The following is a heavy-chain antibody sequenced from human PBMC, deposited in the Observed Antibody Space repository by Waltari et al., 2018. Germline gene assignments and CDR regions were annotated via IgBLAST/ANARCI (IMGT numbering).Heavy chain of an antibody. J-gene: IGHJ4*02. CDR2: ISGSGGST. V-gene: IGHV3-23*01. CDR1: GFTFSSYA. Sequence: EVQLLESGGGLVQPGGSLRLSCAASGFTFSSYAMSWVRQAPGKGLEGVPAISGSGGSTYYADSVKGRFTISRDNSKNTLYLQMTGLRAEDTAVYYCASLGIGVDYWGQGTLVTVSS. CDR3: ASLGIGVDY. D-gene: IGHD6-13*01.